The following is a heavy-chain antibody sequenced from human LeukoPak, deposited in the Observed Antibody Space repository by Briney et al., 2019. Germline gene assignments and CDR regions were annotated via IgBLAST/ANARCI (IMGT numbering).Heavy chain of an antibody. D-gene: IGHD3-10*01. J-gene: IGHJ4*02. Sequence: GGSLRLSCAASGFTFSDYYVSWIRQAPGKGLEWVSYISSSSSYTNYADSVKGRFTISRDNAKNSLYLPMNSLRAEDTAVYYCARGGSYWGQGTLVTVSS. CDR3: ARGGSY. V-gene: IGHV3-11*06. CDR2: ISSSSSYT. CDR1: GFTFSDYY.